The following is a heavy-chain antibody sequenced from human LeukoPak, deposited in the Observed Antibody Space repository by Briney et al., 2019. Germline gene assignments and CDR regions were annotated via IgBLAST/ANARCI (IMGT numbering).Heavy chain of an antibody. Sequence: GASVKVSCKASGYTFTGYNMHWVRQAPGQGLEWMGWINPNSGGTNYAQKFQGRVTMTRDTSISTAYMELSRLRSDDTAVYYCAREGDGHNLYYFDYWGQGTLVTVSS. CDR3: AREGDGHNLYYFDY. V-gene: IGHV1-2*02. CDR2: INPNSGGT. CDR1: GYTFTGYN. J-gene: IGHJ4*02. D-gene: IGHD5-24*01.